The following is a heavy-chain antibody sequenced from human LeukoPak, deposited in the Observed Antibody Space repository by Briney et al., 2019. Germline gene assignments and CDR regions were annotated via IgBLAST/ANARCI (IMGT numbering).Heavy chain of an antibody. D-gene: IGHD3-9*01. CDR3: ARDRSTYDILTGAFDI. Sequence: SETLSLTCTVSGGSISSYYWSWIRQPPGKGLEPIGYIYYSGSTNYSPSLKSRVTISLGTSKNQFSLKLSSVTAADTAVYYCARDRSTYDILTGAFDIWGQGTMVTVSS. CDR2: IYYSGST. V-gene: IGHV4-59*01. CDR1: GGSISSYY. J-gene: IGHJ3*02.